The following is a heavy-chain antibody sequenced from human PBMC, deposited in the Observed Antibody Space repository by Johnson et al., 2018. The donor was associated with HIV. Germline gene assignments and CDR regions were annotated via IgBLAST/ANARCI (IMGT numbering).Heavy chain of an antibody. J-gene: IGHJ3*01. D-gene: IGHD3-16*01. V-gene: IGHV3-74*01. CDR2: ISSDGSST. Sequence: EVQLVESGGGLVQPGGSLRLSCAASGFTVSSYWMHWVRQAPGKGLVWVSRISSDGSSTYYADSVKGRFTISRDNAKNSLYLQMNNLRVDDAALYYCARDPAYAAFDVWGQGTVSPSLQ. CDR1: GFTVSSYW. CDR3: ARDPAYAAFDV.